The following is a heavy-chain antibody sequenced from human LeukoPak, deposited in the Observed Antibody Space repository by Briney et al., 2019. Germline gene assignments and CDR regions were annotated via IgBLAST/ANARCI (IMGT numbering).Heavy chain of an antibody. D-gene: IGHD2-2*01. Sequence: ASVKVSCKASGYTFTGYYMHWVRQAPGQGLEWMGWINPNSGGTNYAQKFQGRVTMTRDTSISTAYMELSRLRSDDTAVYYCARAPYDIVVVPAAIYNWFDPWGQGTLVTVSS. J-gene: IGHJ5*02. V-gene: IGHV1-2*02. CDR2: INPNSGGT. CDR3: ARAPYDIVVVPAAIYNWFDP. CDR1: GYTFTGYY.